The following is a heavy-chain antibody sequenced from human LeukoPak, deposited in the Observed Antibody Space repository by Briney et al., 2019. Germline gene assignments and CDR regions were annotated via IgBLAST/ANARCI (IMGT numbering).Heavy chain of an antibody. CDR1: GFTFSDYY. V-gene: IGHV3-11*05. J-gene: IGHJ4*02. CDR2: ISGGSRYT. D-gene: IGHD4-17*01. CDR3: RTDRYGDYGDYVDY. Sequence: GGSLRLSCAASGFTFSDYYMSWIRQAPGKGLERVSYISGGSRYTNYADSVKGRFTISRDNAKNSLYLQMNSLRAEDTAVYYCRTDRYGDYGDYVDYWGQGTLVTLSS.